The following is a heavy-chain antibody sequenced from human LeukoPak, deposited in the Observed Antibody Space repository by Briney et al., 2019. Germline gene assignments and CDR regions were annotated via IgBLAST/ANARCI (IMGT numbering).Heavy chain of an antibody. CDR1: GFTFSSYG. CDR2: IRYDGSNK. J-gene: IGHJ4*02. D-gene: IGHD6-13*01. CDR3: AKDGYLEAAAGTYDFDY. Sequence: PGGSLRLSCAASGFTFSSYGMHWVRRAPGKGLEWVAFIRYDGSNKYYADSVKGRFTISRDNSKNTLYLQMNSLRAEDTAVYYCAKDGYLEAAAGTYDFDYWGQGTLVTVSS. V-gene: IGHV3-30*02.